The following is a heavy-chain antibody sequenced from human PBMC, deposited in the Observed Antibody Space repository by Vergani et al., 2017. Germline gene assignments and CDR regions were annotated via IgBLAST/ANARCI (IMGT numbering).Heavy chain of an antibody. CDR3: VREGSYCGSTTCRNPSYVYYYHMDV. D-gene: IGHD2-21*01. CDR2: IYYDGSKK. CDR1: GFTFSTYA. V-gene: IGHV3-33*01. Sequence: QVQLVESGGGVVQPGRSLRLSCTSSGFTFSTYAMHLVRQAPGKGLGWVSIIYYDGSKKYYADSVKGRFTISRDNSRNTLDLLMSSLRAEDTAIYYCVREGSYCGSTTCRNPSYVYYYHMDVWGEGTTVTVSS. J-gene: IGHJ6*03.